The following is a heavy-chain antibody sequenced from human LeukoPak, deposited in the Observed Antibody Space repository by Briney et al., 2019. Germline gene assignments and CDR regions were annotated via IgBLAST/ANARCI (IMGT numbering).Heavy chain of an antibody. CDR1: GGSISSYY. D-gene: IGHD1-1*01. CDR3: ARGTVQMGMGERYFDN. CDR2: IYYSGST. V-gene: IGHV4-59*01. Sequence: SETLSLTCTVSGGSISSYYWSWIRQPPGKGLEWIGYIYYSGSTNYNPSLKSRITISVDTSRNQFSLSLSSVTAADTAVYYCARGTVQMGMGERYFDNWGQGTLVTVSP. J-gene: IGHJ4*03.